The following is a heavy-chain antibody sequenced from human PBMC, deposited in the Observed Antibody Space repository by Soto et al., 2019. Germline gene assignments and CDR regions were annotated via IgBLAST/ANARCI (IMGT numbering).Heavy chain of an antibody. CDR2: INHSGGT. CDR3: ARRGGWSPPSED. Sequence: QVQLQQWGAGPLKPSETLSLTCAVSGVSFRGYYWAWIRQSPGKGLEWIGDINHSGGTNYNPSLKSRVTILLDMSKNQFSLKLTSVTAADTAGYYCARRGGWSPPSEDWGQGTEVTVSS. J-gene: IGHJ4*02. D-gene: IGHD6-19*01. V-gene: IGHV4-34*01. CDR1: GVSFRGYY.